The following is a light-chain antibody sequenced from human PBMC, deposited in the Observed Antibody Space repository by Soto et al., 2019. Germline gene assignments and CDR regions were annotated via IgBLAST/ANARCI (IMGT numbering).Light chain of an antibody. CDR1: SSDVGGYNY. CDR2: EVS. V-gene: IGLV2-14*01. J-gene: IGLJ2*01. CDR3: SSYTSSSTVV. Sequence: QSALTQPASVSGSPGQSITISCTGTSSDVGGYNYVSWYQQHPGKAPKLMIYEVSNRPSGVSNRFSGSKSGNTASLTISGLHAEDEADYYCSSYTSSSTVVFGGGTKLTAL.